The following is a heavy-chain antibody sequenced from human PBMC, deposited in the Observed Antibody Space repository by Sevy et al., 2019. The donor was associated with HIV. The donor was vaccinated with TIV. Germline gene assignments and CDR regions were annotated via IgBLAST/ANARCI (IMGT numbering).Heavy chain of an antibody. CDR1: GGSISSYY. J-gene: IGHJ4*02. V-gene: IGHV4-59*01. CDR2: IYYDGST. Sequence: SETLSLTCTVSGGSISSYYWSWIRQPPGKGLEWIGYIYYDGSTNYNPSLKSRVTISVDTAKNQVSLRLSSVTATDTAVYHCARVASESGSYYYLFDYWGQGTLVTVSS. CDR3: ARVASESGSYYYLFDY. D-gene: IGHD1-26*01.